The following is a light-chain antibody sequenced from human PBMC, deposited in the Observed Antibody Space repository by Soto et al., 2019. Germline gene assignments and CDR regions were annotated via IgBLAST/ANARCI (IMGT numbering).Light chain of an antibody. CDR1: QRIVSS. V-gene: IGKV3-11*01. Sequence: EIVLTQSPATLSLSPGERATLSCGASQRIVSSLAWYQQKAGQAPRLLIYGDSTRAAGVPARFSGSGGGTDFSLTISGLLTDDFVVYFCLHRSNWPPRFTFGPGT. J-gene: IGKJ3*01. CDR2: GDS. CDR3: LHRSNWPPRFT.